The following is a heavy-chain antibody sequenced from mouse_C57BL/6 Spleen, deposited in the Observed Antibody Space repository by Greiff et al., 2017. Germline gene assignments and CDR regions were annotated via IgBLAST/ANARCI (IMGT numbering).Heavy chain of an antibody. Sequence: QVQLQQPGAELVKPGASVKMSCKASGYTFTSYWLTWVKQRPGQCLEWIGDIYPGSGSTNYNEKFKSKATLTVDTSSSTAYLQLRSLTSEDSAVYYCARRRGLAGFAYWGQGTLVTVSA. V-gene: IGHV1-55*01. D-gene: IGHD3-3*01. CDR3: ARRRGLAGFAY. J-gene: IGHJ3*01. CDR1: GYTFTSYW. CDR2: IYPGSGST.